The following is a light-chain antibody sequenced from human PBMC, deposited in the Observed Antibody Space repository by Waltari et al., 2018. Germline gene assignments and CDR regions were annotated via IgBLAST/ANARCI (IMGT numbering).Light chain of an antibody. Sequence: VVMTQSLLSLPVTLGQPASISCKSSQSLVHSDGNTHLNWFQQRPGQSPRRLIYRVSNRDSGVPDRFSGSGSGTDFTLKISRVEAEDVGVYYCMQGTHWPYTFGQGTKLDIK. CDR2: RVS. CDR3: MQGTHWPYT. CDR1: QSLVHSDGNTH. J-gene: IGKJ2*01. V-gene: IGKV2-30*02.